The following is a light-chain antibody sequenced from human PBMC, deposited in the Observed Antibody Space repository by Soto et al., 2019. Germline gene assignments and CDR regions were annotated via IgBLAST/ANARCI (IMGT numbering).Light chain of an antibody. CDR3: QQCGSLPGT. V-gene: IGKV3-20*01. CDR1: QSVSSSY. Sequence: EIVLTQSPGTLSLSPGERATLSCRASQSVSSSYLHWYQQKPGQAPRLLIFGTSSRATGIPDRFIGGGSGTDFTLTISRLEPEDFAVYYCQQCGSLPGTFGQGTKVEI. J-gene: IGKJ1*01. CDR2: GTS.